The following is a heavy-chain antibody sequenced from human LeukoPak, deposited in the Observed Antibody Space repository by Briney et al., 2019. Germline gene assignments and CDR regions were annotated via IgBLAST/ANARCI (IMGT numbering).Heavy chain of an antibody. J-gene: IGHJ6*03. CDR3: ARVNSGYGGVYYYYMDV. CDR2: IYYSGST. D-gene: IGHD5-12*01. Sequence: PSETLSLTCTVSGGSISSSSYYWGWIRQPPGKGLEWIGSIYYSGSTNYNPSLKSRVTISVDTSKNQFSLKLSSVTAADTAVYYCARVNSGYGGVYYYYMDVWGKGTTVTVSS. CDR1: GGSISSSSYY. V-gene: IGHV4-39*07.